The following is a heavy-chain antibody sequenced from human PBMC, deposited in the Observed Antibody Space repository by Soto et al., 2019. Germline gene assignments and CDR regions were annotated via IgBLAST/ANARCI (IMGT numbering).Heavy chain of an antibody. J-gene: IGHJ4*02. CDR3: ARDIGGSPFAY. V-gene: IGHV3-33*01. D-gene: IGHD3-10*01. CDR2: IWADGSQE. Sequence: QVHLVESGGGVVQPGESLRLSCAASGFTFSRSGMHWVRQAPGKGLEWVAVIWADGSQEKYLDSVKGRFTISRDNSMETLYLQMNSLRVDDTAMYYCARDIGGSPFAYCGQGTLVTVS. CDR1: GFTFSRSG.